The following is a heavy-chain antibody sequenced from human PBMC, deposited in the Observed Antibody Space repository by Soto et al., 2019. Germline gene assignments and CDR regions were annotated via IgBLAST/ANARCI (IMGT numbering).Heavy chain of an antibody. J-gene: IGHJ6*02. D-gene: IGHD3-3*01. CDR1: GYTFTSYY. CDR2: INPSGGST. CDR3: ARARFLEWFPSPHYYYGMDV. V-gene: IGHV1-46*01. Sequence: ASVKVSCKASGYTFTSYYMHWVRQAPGQGLEWMGIINPSGGSTSYAQKFQGRVTITRDTSASTAYMELSSLRSEDTAVYYCARARFLEWFPSPHYYYGMDVWGQGTTVTVSS.